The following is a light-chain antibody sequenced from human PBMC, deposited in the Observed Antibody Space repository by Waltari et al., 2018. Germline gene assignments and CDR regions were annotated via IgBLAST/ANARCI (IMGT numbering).Light chain of an antibody. CDR1: QGISIW. J-gene: IGKJ1*01. CDR3: QQANSFPQT. V-gene: IGKV1-12*01. Sequence: DIQMTQSLSSVSASVGDRVTITCRASQGISIWLAWDQQKPGKAPELLIYDASNLQSGVPSRFSGSGSGTDFTLTISSLQPEDFATYYCQQANSFPQTFGQGTKVEIK. CDR2: DAS.